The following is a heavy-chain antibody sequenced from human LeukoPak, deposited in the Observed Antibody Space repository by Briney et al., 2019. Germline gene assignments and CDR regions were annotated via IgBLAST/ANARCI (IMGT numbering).Heavy chain of an antibody. J-gene: IGHJ4*02. CDR3: ARSPPYGSVNFDY. D-gene: IGHD4-17*01. CDR2: IIPIFGTA. CDR1: GGTFSSYA. V-gene: IGHV1-69*06. Sequence: ATVKVSCKASGGTFSSYAISWVRQAPGQGLEWMGGIIPIFGTANYAQKFQGRVTITADKSTSTAYMELSSLRSEDTAVYYCARSPPYGSVNFDYWGQGTLVTVSS.